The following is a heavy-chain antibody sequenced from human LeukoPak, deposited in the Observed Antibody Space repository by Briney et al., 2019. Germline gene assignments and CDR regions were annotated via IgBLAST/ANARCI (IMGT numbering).Heavy chain of an antibody. J-gene: IGHJ4*02. CDR2: IKQDGSEK. V-gene: IGHV3-7*01. CDR1: GFTFSTFW. D-gene: IGHD1-1*01. CDR3: ARDCDTASCYKY. Sequence: GGSLRLSCAASGFTFSTFWMSWVRQAPGKGLEWVANIKQDGSEKYYVASVRGRFTISRDNAKNLLFLQMNSLRAEDTAVYYCARDCDTASCYKYWGQGTLVTVSS.